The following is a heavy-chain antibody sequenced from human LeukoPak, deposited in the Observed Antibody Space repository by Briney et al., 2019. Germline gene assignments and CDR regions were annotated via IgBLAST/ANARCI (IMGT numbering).Heavy chain of an antibody. J-gene: IGHJ4*02. Sequence: PGRSLRLSCAASGFTFSSYGMHWVRQAPGKGLEWVAVISYDGSNKYYADSVKGRFTISRDNSKNTLYLQMNSLRAEDTAVYYCAKDQDLDYWGQGTLVTVSS. CDR1: GFTFSSYG. CDR2: ISYDGSNK. V-gene: IGHV3-30*18. CDR3: AKDQDLDY.